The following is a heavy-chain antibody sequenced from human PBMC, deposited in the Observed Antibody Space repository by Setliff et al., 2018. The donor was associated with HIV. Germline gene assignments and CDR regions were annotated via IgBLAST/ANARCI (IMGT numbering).Heavy chain of an antibody. V-gene: IGHV3-48*01. CDR2: ISSRSTTI. CDR3: ARSSSWSGDNWFDP. Sequence: GGSLRLSCAASGFTFSSSNMNWVRQAPGKGLEWLSFISSRSTTIYYADSVKGRFTISRDNSKNTLYLQMNSLRAEDTAVYYCARSSSWSGDNWFDPWGQGTLVTVSS. CDR1: GFTFSSSN. J-gene: IGHJ5*02. D-gene: IGHD6-13*01.